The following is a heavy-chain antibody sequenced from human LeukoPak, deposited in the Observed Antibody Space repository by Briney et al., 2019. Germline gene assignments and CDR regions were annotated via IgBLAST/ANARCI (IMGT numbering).Heavy chain of an antibody. CDR3: ARPGDSSGYYFRGYFQH. J-gene: IGHJ1*01. CDR2: IYPGDSDT. Sequence: GESLKISCKGSGHSFTSYWIGWVRQMPGKGLEWMGIIYPGDSDTRYSPSFQGQVTISADKSISTAYLQWSSLKASDTATYYCARPGDSSGYYFRGYFQHWGQGTLVTVSS. V-gene: IGHV5-51*01. D-gene: IGHD3-22*01. CDR1: GHSFTSYW.